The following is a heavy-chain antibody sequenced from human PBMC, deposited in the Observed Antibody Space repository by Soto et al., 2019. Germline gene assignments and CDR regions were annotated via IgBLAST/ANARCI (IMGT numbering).Heavy chain of an antibody. V-gene: IGHV1-18*01. CDR3: ARDRSNSAY. CDR1: GYSFIDYG. CDR2: ISVHKDDT. J-gene: IGHJ4*02. Sequence: QVLLVQSGSEVKKPGASVTVSCKASGYSFIDYGISWVRQAPGQGLEWMGWISVHKDDTNYAQNFQGRVTITRDTSPTTAYMELRSLTSDDTVVYYCARDRSNSAYWGQGTLVTVSS. D-gene: IGHD7-27*01.